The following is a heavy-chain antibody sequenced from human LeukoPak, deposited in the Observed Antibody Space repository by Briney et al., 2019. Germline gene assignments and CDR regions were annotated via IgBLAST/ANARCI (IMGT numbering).Heavy chain of an antibody. Sequence: GGSLRLSCAASGFTFSSYGMHWVRQAPGKGLEWVAVISYDGSNKYYADSVKGRFTISRDNSKNTLYLQMNSLRAEDTAVYYCARQGTVRGHDYWGQGTLVTVSS. D-gene: IGHD3-10*01. CDR3: ARQGTVRGHDY. CDR1: GFTFSSYG. CDR2: ISYDGSNK. V-gene: IGHV3-30*03. J-gene: IGHJ4*02.